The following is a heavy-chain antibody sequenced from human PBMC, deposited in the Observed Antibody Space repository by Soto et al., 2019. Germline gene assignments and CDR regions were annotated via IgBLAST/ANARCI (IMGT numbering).Heavy chain of an antibody. CDR3: ARAGYSGYDDAFDI. CDR1: GFTFSSYD. J-gene: IGHJ3*02. V-gene: IGHV3-13*05. CDR2: IGTAGDP. Sequence: GGSLRLSCAASGFTFSSYDMHWVRQATGKGLEWVSAIGTAGDPYYPGSVKGRFTISRENAKNSLYLQMNSLRAGDTAVYYCARAGYSGYDDAFDIWGQGTMVTVSS. D-gene: IGHD5-12*01.